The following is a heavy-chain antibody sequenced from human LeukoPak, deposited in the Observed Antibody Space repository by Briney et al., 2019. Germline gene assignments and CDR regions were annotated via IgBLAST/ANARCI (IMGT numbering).Heavy chain of an antibody. V-gene: IGHV5-51*01. CDR1: GYSFSSYW. CDR3: ARPLTGSSRFNN. CDR2: IYPGDSDT. D-gene: IGHD6-6*01. J-gene: IGHJ4*02. Sequence: GESLKISCKGSGYSFSSYWIAWVRQMPGKGLEWMGIIYPGDSDTRYSPSFQGQVTISVDKSISTAYLQWTSLKASDTAMYYCARPLTGSSRFNNWGQGTLVTVSS.